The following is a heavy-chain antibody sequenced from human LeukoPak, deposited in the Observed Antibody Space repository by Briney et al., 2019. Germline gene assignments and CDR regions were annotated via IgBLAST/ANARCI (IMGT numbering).Heavy chain of an antibody. CDR2: ISSSGSTI. J-gene: IGHJ6*02. V-gene: IGHV3-11*01. CDR1: RFTFSDYY. CDR3: ARDNFDYARWMDV. D-gene: IGHD3-16*01. Sequence: GGSLRLSCAASRFTFSDYYMSWIRQAPGKGLEWVSYISSSGSTIYYADSVKGRFTISRDNAKNSLYLQMNSLRAEDTAVYYCARDNFDYARWMDVWGQGTTVTVSS.